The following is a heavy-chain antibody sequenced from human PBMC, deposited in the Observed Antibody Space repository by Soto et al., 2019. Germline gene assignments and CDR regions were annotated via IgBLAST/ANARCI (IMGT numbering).Heavy chain of an antibody. D-gene: IGHD6-19*01. V-gene: IGHV3-7*01. CDR1: GFTFSNYW. Sequence: EVHLVESGGGLVQPGGSLRLSCAASGFTFSNYWMSWVRQAPGKGLEWVANIKHDGSEKYYVDSGKGRFTISRDNAKNSLYLQMNSLRAEDTAVYYCARDEGGGWYLDTYWGQGTLVTVSS. CDR2: IKHDGSEK. CDR3: ARDEGGGWYLDTY. J-gene: IGHJ4*02.